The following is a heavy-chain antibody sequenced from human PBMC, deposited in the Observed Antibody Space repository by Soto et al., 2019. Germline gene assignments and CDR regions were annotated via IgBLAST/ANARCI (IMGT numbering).Heavy chain of an antibody. CDR1: GFNFGPFW. J-gene: IGHJ4*02. V-gene: IGHV3-74*01. Sequence: GGSLRLSCAASGFNFGPFWMHWVRQAPGKGLVWVSHINSDGSTIVYADSVKGRFTISRDNAKNTLYLEMPSLRVEDTAVYYCARDYSSYGPFDYWGQGTLVTVSS. CDR3: ARDYSSYGPFDY. D-gene: IGHD5-18*01. CDR2: INSDGSTI.